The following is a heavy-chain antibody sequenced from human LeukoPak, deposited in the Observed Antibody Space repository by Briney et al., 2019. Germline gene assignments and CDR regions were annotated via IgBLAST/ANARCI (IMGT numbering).Heavy chain of an antibody. CDR3: AKQGAVYGSGSQLDY. V-gene: IGHV3-23*01. CDR1: GFTFSSYA. Sequence: GGFLRLSCAASGFTFSSYAMTWVRQAPGKGLEWVSSISGTGGSTYYADSVKGRFTISRDNSKSTLYLQMNSLRAEDTAVYYCAKQGAVYGSGSQLDYWGQGTLVTVSS. J-gene: IGHJ4*02. CDR2: ISGTGGST. D-gene: IGHD3-10*01.